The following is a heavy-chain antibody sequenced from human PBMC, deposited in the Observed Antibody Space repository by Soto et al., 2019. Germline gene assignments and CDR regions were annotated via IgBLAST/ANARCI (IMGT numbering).Heavy chain of an antibody. CDR2: MNPNRGNT. CDR1: GYTFTSYD. J-gene: IGHJ6*02. CDR3: ARGVAARRTNYYYGMDV. Sequence: QVQLVQSGAEVKKPGASVKVSCKASGYTFTSYDINWVRQATGQGLEWMGWMNPNRGNTGDAQKFQGRVTMTRNTSISTAYMELSSLRSEDTAVYYCARGVAARRTNYYYGMDVWGQGTTVTVSS. D-gene: IGHD6-6*01. V-gene: IGHV1-8*01.